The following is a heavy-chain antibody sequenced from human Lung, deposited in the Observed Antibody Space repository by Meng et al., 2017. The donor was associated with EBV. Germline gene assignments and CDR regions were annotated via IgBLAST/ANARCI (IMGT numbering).Heavy chain of an antibody. CDR2: FVNYVDT. J-gene: IGHJ4*02. CDR1: GYTFGSYG. D-gene: IGHD2-15*01. V-gene: IGHV1-18*01. Sequence: QVHPLQPGTEGKKAGASVRVSCKASGYTFGSYGICWVRQAPGQGLEWMGWFVNYVDTYPAPKFQGRVTMTTDTHTNTAFMELRSLTSDDTAVYYCASGTPGRSYCDYWGQGTLVTDSS. CDR3: ASGTPGRSYCDY.